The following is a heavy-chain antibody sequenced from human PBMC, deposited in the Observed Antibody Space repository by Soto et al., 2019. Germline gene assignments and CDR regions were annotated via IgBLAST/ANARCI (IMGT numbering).Heavy chain of an antibody. D-gene: IGHD1-1*01. V-gene: IGHV3-30-3*01. CDR1: GFTFSSYA. CDR2: ISYDGSNK. CDR3: ARLDYFDY. Sequence: GGSLRLSCAASGFTFSSYAMHWVRQAPGKGLEWVAVISYDGSNKYYADSVKGRFTISRDNSKNTLYLQMNSLRAEDTAVYYCARLDYFDYWGQGTLVTVSS. J-gene: IGHJ4*02.